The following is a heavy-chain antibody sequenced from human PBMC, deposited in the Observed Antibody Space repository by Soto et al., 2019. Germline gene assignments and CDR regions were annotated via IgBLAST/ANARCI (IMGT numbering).Heavy chain of an antibody. CDR3: AGDLVSGSVSLGH. CDR2: IRGDGNDA. J-gene: IGHJ4*02. V-gene: IGHV3-74*01. Sequence: EVQLVESGGGIVQPGGSLRLSCVASGFTFSTYWMHWVRQAPGKGLVWVSRIRGDGNDANYADSVRGRLSISRDNAKRTLYLQMNRLRAYDTAVYYCAGDLVSGSVSLGHWGQGTLVTVSS. D-gene: IGHD3-10*01. CDR1: GFTFSTYW.